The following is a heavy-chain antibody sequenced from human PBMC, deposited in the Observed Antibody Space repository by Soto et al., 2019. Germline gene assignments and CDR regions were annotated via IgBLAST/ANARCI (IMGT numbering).Heavy chain of an antibody. CDR3: ARLYYGDYYYYYGMDV. J-gene: IGHJ6*02. CDR2: IYYSGST. V-gene: IGHV4-39*01. Sequence: SETLSLTCTVSGGSISSSSYYWGWIRQPPGKGLEWIGSIYYSGSTYYNPSLKSRVTISADTSKNQFSLKLSSVTAADTAVYYCARLYYGDYYYYYGMDVWGQGTTVTVSS. CDR1: GGSISSSSYY. D-gene: IGHD4-17*01.